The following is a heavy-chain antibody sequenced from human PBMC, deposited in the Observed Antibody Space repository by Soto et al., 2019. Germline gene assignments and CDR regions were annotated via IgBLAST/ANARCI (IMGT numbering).Heavy chain of an antibody. V-gene: IGHV3-15*07. J-gene: IGHJ4*02. CDR3: TTQSYGDYGVFDY. Sequence: GGSLRLSCAASGFTFSNAWMNWVRQAPGKGLEWVGRIKSKTDGGTTDYAAPVKGRFTISRDDSKNTLYLQMNSLKTEDTAVYYCTTQSYGDYGVFDYWGQGTLVTVSS. CDR1: GFTFSNAW. D-gene: IGHD4-17*01. CDR2: IKSKTDGGTT.